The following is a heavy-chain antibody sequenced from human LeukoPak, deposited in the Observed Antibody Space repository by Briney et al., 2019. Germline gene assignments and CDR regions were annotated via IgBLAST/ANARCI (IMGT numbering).Heavy chain of an antibody. J-gene: IGHJ3*02. Sequence: PGGSLRLSGAASGFTFSSYVMHWVRQAPGKGLEWVAVIWYDGSNKYYADSVKGRFTISRDNSKNTLYLQMNSLRAEDTAVYYCARAYLTAGTFAFDIWGQGTMVTVSS. V-gene: IGHV3-33*01. CDR2: IWYDGSNK. CDR3: ARAYLTAGTFAFDI. CDR1: GFTFSSYV. D-gene: IGHD6-13*01.